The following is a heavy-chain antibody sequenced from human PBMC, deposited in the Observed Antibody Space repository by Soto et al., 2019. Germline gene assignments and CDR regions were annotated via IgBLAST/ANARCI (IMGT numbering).Heavy chain of an antibody. V-gene: IGHV1-2*02. J-gene: IGHJ2*01. CDR3: ARVVVTAIPWYFDL. CDR2: INPNSGGT. D-gene: IGHD2-21*02. CDR1: GYTFTGYY. Sequence: ASVKVSCKASGYTFTGYYMHWVRQAPGQGLEWMGWINPNSGGTNYAQKFQGRVTMTRDTSISTAYMELSRLRSDDTAVYYCARVVVTAIPWYFDLWGRGTLVTVSS.